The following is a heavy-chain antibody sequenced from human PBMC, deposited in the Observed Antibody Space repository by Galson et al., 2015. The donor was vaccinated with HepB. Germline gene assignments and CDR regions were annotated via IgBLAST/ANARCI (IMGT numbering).Heavy chain of an antibody. CDR2: IYYSGST. V-gene: IGHV4-59*01. J-gene: IGHJ2*01. CDR3: ARTPGSSPPPDLPTWYFDL. D-gene: IGHD6-6*01. CDR1: GGSISSYY. Sequence: ETLSLTCSISGGSISSYYWSWIRQPPGKGLDWIGYIYYSGSTNYNPSLKSRVTISVDTSRTQFSLKLTSVTAADTAVYYCARTPGSSPPPDLPTWYFDLWGRGTLVTVSS.